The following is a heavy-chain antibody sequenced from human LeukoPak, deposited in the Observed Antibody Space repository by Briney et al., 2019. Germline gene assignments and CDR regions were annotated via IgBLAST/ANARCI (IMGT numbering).Heavy chain of an antibody. CDR1: GFTVSSNY. CDR3: ARDLGELRDY. V-gene: IGHV3-66*02. Sequence: GGSLRLSCAASGFTVSSNYMSWVRQAPGKGLEWVSVIYSGSSTYYADSVKGRFTFSRDNSKNTLYLQMNSLRAEDTAVYYCARDLGELRDYWGQGTLVTVSS. J-gene: IGHJ4*02. CDR2: IYSGSST. D-gene: IGHD3-16*01.